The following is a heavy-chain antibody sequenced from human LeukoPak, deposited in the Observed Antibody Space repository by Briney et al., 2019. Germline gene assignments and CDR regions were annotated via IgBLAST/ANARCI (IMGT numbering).Heavy chain of an antibody. CDR1: GGSISSSSYY. V-gene: IGHV4-39*07. Sequence: PSETLSLTCTVSGGSISSSSYYWGWIRQPPGKGLEWIGSIYYSGSTYYNPSLKSRVTISVDTSKNQFSLKLSSVTAADTAVYYCARHDGSRQLWYPSWAFDIWGQGTMVTVSS. CDR2: IYYSGST. CDR3: ARHDGSRQLWYPSWAFDI. J-gene: IGHJ3*02. D-gene: IGHD5-18*01.